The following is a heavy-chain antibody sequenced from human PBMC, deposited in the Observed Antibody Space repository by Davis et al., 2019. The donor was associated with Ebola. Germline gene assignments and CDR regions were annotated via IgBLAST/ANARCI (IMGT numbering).Heavy chain of an antibody. CDR1: GYSINSDYY. D-gene: IGHD3/OR15-3a*01. Sequence: PGGSLRLSCTVSGYSINSDYYWGWIRQPPGKGLEWIGSSYHSGSTYYNPSLKSRVTISVDMSKNQFSLKLSSVTAADTAVYYCARDSPHVSGRVPLDSWGQGTLVTVSS. V-gene: IGHV4-38-2*02. CDR2: SYHSGST. J-gene: IGHJ4*02. CDR3: ARDSPHVSGRVPLDS.